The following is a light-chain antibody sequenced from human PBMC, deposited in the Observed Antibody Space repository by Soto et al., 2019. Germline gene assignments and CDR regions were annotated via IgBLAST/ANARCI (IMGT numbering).Light chain of an antibody. CDR1: SSNIGAGHV. J-gene: IGLJ2*01. V-gene: IGLV1-40*01. CDR2: GSS. Sequence: QSVLTQPPSVSGAPGQRVTISCTGSSSNIGAGHVVHWYQQFPGRAPNLLIYGSSNRPSGVPDRFSGSKSGTSASLAITGLQAKDEADYYCQSYDNGLSASVFGGGTKLTVL. CDR3: QSYDNGLSASV.